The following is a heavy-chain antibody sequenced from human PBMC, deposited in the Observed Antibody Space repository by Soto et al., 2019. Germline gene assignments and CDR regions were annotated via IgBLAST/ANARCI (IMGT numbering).Heavy chain of an antibody. D-gene: IGHD6-6*01. Sequence: EVQVVESGGGLVQPGGSLRLSCAASGFTFSRYDMHWVRQATGRGLEWVSGIGTSGDTYYAGSVKGRFTISRENAKNSVYLQMNSLSSGDTSVSYCVRGALGFDPRGQGTLVAVSS. CDR2: IGTSGDT. V-gene: IGHV3-13*04. CDR1: GFTFSRYD. CDR3: VRGALGFDP. J-gene: IGHJ5*02.